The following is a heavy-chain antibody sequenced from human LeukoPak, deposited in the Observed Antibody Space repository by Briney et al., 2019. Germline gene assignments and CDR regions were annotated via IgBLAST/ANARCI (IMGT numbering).Heavy chain of an antibody. D-gene: IGHD3/OR15-3a*01. J-gene: IGHJ4*02. CDR3: AKGRGTGSYYDY. V-gene: IGHV4-34*01. CDR1: GGSFSGYY. CDR2: INRGGDT. Sequence: SETLSLTCAVYGGSFSGYYWGWIRQPPGKGLEWIGEINRGGDTNYNSSLKSRVTISVDTSKNQFSLKLNSVTAADTAVYYCAKGRGTGSYYDYWGQGTLVTVSS.